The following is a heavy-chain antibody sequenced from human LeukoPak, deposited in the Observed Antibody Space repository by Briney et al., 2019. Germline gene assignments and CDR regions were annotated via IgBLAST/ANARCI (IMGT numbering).Heavy chain of an antibody. Sequence: PSQTLSLTCTVSGGSISSGGYYWSWIRQPPGKGLEWIGYIYHSGSTYYNPSLKSRVTISVDRSKNQLSLKLSSVTAADTAVYYCARDYDFWSGLFDPWGQGTLVTVSS. CDR1: GGSISSGGYY. D-gene: IGHD3-3*01. V-gene: IGHV4-30-2*01. CDR3: ARDYDFWSGLFDP. J-gene: IGHJ5*02. CDR2: IYHSGST.